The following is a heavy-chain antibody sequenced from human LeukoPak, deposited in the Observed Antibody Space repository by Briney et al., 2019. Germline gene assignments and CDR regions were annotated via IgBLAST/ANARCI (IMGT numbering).Heavy chain of an antibody. D-gene: IGHD6-6*01. J-gene: IGHJ5*02. CDR2: INSDGSST. CDR3: ARGIAARPDIWFDP. CDR1: GFTFSSYW. Sequence: PGGSLRLSCAASGFTFSSYWMHWVRQAPGKGLVWVSRINSDGSSTSYADSVKGRFTISRDNAKNTLYLQMNSLRAEDTAVYYCARGIAARPDIWFDPWGQGTLVTVSS. V-gene: IGHV3-74*01.